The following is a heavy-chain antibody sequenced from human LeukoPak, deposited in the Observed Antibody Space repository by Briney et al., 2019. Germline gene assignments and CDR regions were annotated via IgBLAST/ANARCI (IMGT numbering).Heavy chain of an antibody. CDR3: ASGKGSSWYLDYYYYGMDV. CDR2: INPNSGGT. CDR1: GYTFTGYY. J-gene: IGHJ6*02. D-gene: IGHD6-13*01. Sequence: ASVKVSCKASGYTFTGYYMHWVRQAPGQGLEWMGWINPNSGGTNYAQKFQGRVTMTRDTSASTAYMELSSLRSEDTAVYYCASGKGSSWYLDYYYYGMDVWGQGTTVTVSS. V-gene: IGHV1-2*02.